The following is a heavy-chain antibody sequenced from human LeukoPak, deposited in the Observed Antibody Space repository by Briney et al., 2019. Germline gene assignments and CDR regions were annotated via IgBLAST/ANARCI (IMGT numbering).Heavy chain of an antibody. CDR3: ARAYSGTYGLGYYYMDV. J-gene: IGHJ6*03. CDR2: ISSSSSYI. V-gene: IGHV3-21*01. Sequence: GGSLRLSCAVSGFTFSTYSMNWVRQAPGKGLEWVSSISSSSSYIYYADSVKGRFTVSRDNAKNSLYLQMNSLRVEDTAVYYCARAYSGTYGLGYYYMDVWGKGTTVTISS. CDR1: GFTFSTYS. D-gene: IGHD1-26*01.